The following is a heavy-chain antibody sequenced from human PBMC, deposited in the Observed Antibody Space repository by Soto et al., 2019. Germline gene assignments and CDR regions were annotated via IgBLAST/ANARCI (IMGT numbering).Heavy chain of an antibody. D-gene: IGHD5-12*01. Sequence: QVQLVQSGAEVKKPGSSVKVSCKASGGTFSSYAISWVRQAPGQGLEWMGGIIPIFGTANYAQKFQGRVTIDADESTSTAYMERSSLRSEDTAVYYCAREREVAPTQAFDYWGQGTLVTVSS. V-gene: IGHV1-69*12. CDR2: IIPIFGTA. CDR3: AREREVAPTQAFDY. CDR1: GGTFSSYA. J-gene: IGHJ4*02.